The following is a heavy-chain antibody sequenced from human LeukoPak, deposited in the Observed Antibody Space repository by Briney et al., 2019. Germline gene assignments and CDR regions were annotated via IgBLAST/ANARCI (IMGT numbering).Heavy chain of an antibody. CDR3: ARDQGLGVRSSGYYWTTPFDC. J-gene: IGHJ4*02. D-gene: IGHD3-22*01. V-gene: IGHV4-4*07. Sequence: SEALSLTCTVSGGSISSYDWNWIRQPAGQGLEWIGRMYTSGSTNYNPSPKSRVTMSVDTSKNQFSLKLSSVTAADTAVYYCARDQGLGVRSSGYYWTTPFDCWGQGTLVTVSS. CDR1: GGSISSYD. CDR2: MYTSGST.